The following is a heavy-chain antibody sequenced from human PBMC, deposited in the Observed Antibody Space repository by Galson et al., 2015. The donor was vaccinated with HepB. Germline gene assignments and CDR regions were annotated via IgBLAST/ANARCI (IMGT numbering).Heavy chain of an antibody. CDR2: INTYNGNT. CDR3: ARGALIVVVGATQNNWFNP. D-gene: IGHD2-15*01. J-gene: IGHJ5*02. CDR1: GYTFSSYS. V-gene: IGHV1-18*01. Sequence: SCKASGYTFSSYSITWVRQAPGQGLEWMGWINTYNGNTEYAQKFQGRVTMTTDTSTGTAYMELRSLRSDDTAVYYCARGALIVVVGATQNNWFNPWGQGTLVTVSS.